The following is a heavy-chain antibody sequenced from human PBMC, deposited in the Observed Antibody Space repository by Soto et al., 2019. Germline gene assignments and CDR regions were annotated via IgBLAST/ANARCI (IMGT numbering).Heavy chain of an antibody. V-gene: IGHV1-18*01. CDR2: ISAYNGNT. CDR3: ARERLGELLPNTFDY. D-gene: IGHD3-10*01. J-gene: IGHJ4*02. Sequence: ASVKVSCKASGYTFTSYGIIWVRQAPGQGLEWMGWISAYNGNTNYAQKLQGRVTMTTDTSTSTAYMELRSLRSDDTAVYYCARERLGELLPNTFDYWGQGTLVTVSS. CDR1: GYTFTSYG.